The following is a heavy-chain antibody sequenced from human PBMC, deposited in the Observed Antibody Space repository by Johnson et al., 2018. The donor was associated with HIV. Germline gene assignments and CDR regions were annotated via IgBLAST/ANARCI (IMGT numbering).Heavy chain of an antibody. V-gene: IGHV3-30*04. Sequence: QVQLVESGGGVVQPGRSLKLSCAASGFTFSSYAMHWVRQAPGKGLDWVAVISYDGSNKYYADSVKGRFTISRDNSKNTLYLQMNSLRAEDTAVYYCASAWGELDDAFDIWGQGTMVTVSS. CDR1: GFTFSSYA. J-gene: IGHJ3*02. CDR2: ISYDGSNK. CDR3: ASAWGELDDAFDI. D-gene: IGHD1-26*01.